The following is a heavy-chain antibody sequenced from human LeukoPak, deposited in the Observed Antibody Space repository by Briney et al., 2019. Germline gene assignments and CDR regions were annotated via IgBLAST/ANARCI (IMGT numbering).Heavy chain of an antibody. CDR3: AKDCRIMIKFGRVIDEPNWFDP. CDR1: GFAFSSYA. J-gene: IGHJ5*02. Sequence: GGSLRLSCGASGFAFSSYAMIWVRQAPEKRLEWVSDISGSGGSTYYADSVKGRFTISRDNSKNTLYLQMNSLRAEDTAVYYSAKDCRIMIKFGRVIDEPNWFDPWGQGTLVTVSS. D-gene: IGHD3-16*02. V-gene: IGHV3-23*01. CDR2: ISGSGGST.